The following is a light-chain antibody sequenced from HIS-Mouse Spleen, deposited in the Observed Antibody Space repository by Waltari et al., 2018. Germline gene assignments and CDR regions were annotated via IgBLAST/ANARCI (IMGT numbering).Light chain of an antibody. J-gene: IGLJ3*02. CDR3: CSYAGSSTWV. CDR2: EGS. V-gene: IGLV2-23*01. Sequence: QSALTQPASVSGSPGQSITISCTGTSSDVGGYNLVLRYQQHPGKAPKLMIYEGSKRPSGVSNRFSGSKSGNTASLTISGLQAEDEADYYCCSYAGSSTWVFGGGTKLTVL. CDR1: SSDVGGYNL.